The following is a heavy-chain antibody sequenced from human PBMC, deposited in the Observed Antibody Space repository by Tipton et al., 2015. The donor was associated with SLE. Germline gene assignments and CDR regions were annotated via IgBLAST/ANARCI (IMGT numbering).Heavy chain of an antibody. CDR2: ISSSSNTI. Sequence: SLRLSCAASGFTFSSYSMNWVRQAPGKGLEWVSYISSSSNTIYYADSVKGRFTISRDNAKNSLYLQMNSLRVEDTAAYYCAARGNYLHYWGQGTLVTVSS. CDR3: AARGNYLHY. CDR1: GFTFSSYS. J-gene: IGHJ4*02. V-gene: IGHV3-48*01.